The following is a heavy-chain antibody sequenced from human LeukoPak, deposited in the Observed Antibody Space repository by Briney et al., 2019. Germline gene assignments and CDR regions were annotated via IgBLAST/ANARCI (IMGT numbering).Heavy chain of an antibody. V-gene: IGHV3-30-3*01. Sequence: PGVSLRFSCAASGFTFSYYTMHWVRPAPGHGPEGVAVISNDGSNEYYEDAVKGRFTISRDNSKNTLYLQMNSLRVEDTAVYYCARGRYDSSGYNYWYFDLWGRGTLVTVSS. CDR2: ISNDGSNE. CDR3: ARGRYDSSGYNYWYFDL. J-gene: IGHJ2*01. CDR1: GFTFSYYT. D-gene: IGHD3-22*01.